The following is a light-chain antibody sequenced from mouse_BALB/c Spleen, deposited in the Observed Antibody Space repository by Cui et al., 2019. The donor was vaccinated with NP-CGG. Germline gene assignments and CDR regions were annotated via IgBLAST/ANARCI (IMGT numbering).Light chain of an antibody. V-gene: IGLV1*01. J-gene: IGLJ1*01. CDR3: ALWYSNHWV. CDR1: TGAVTTSNY. CDR2: GTN. Sequence: QAVVTQESALTTSPGETVTLTCRSSTGAVTTSNYANWVQEKPDHLFTGLIGGTNNRATGVPVRFSGSLIGDKAALTITGAQTEDEAIYFCALWYSNHWVFGGGTKLTVL.